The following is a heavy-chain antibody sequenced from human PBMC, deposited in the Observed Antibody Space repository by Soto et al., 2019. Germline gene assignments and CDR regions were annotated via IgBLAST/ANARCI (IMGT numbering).Heavy chain of an antibody. CDR1: GGTFSSYA. J-gene: IGHJ3*02. CDR2: IIPIFGTA. Sequence: SVKVSCKASGGTFSSYAISWVRQAPGQGLEWMGGIIPIFGTANYAQKFQGRVTITADESTSTAYMELSSLRSEDTAVYYCASKYTYYYDSSGYPPGAFDIWGQGTMVTVSS. CDR3: ASKYTYYYDSSGYPPGAFDI. D-gene: IGHD3-22*01. V-gene: IGHV1-69*13.